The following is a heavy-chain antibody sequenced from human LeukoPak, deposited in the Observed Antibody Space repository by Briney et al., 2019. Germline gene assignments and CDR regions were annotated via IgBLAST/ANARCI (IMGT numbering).Heavy chain of an antibody. D-gene: IGHD6-6*01. CDR2: IIPIFGTA. CDR1: GGTFSSYA. CDR3: ATEVRYSSSSAWFDP. Sequence: ASVKVSCKASGGTFSSYAISWVRQAPGQGLEWMGGIIPIFGTANYAQKFQGRVTITADKSTSTAYMELSSLRSEDTAVYYCATEVRYSSSSAWFDPWGQGTLVTVSS. V-gene: IGHV1-69*06. J-gene: IGHJ5*02.